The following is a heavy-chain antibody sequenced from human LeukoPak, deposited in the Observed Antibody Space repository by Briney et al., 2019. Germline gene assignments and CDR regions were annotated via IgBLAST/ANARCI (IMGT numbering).Heavy chain of an antibody. D-gene: IGHD3-16*01. CDR3: AREITYDYATYGMDV. V-gene: IGHV3-48*01. J-gene: IGHJ6*02. CDR2: ISSSSSTI. CDR1: GFTFSSYS. Sequence: GVSLRLSCAASGFTFSSYSMNWVRQAPGKGLEWVSYISSSSSTIYYADSVKGRFTISRDNAKNSLYLQMNSLRAEDTAVYYCAREITYDYATYGMDVWGQGTTVTVSS.